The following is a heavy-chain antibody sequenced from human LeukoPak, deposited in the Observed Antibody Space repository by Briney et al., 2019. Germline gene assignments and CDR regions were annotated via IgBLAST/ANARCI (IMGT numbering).Heavy chain of an antibody. D-gene: IGHD2-2*02. J-gene: IGHJ6*03. CDR1: GYTFTSYD. CDR3: ARGGGYCSSTSCYTYYYYMDV. CDR2: MNPNSGNT. V-gene: IGHV1-8*01. Sequence: ASVKVSCKASGYTFTSYDINWVRQATGQGLEWMGWMNPNSGNTGYAQKFQGRVTMTRNTSISTAYMELGSLRSEDTAVYYCARGGGYCSSTSCYTYYYYMDVWGKGTTVTVSS.